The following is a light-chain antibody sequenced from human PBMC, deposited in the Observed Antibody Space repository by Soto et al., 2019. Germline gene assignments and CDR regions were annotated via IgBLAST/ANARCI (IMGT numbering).Light chain of an antibody. Sequence: DIQMTQSPSSLSASVGDRVTITCRASQSISTYLNWYHQKPGKAPRLLIYAASSLQSGVPSTFSGSGSGTDFTLNISILQPEDFATYYCQQSYSAPYTFGQGTNLQIK. CDR1: QSISTY. CDR2: AAS. J-gene: IGKJ2*01. CDR3: QQSYSAPYT. V-gene: IGKV1-39*01.